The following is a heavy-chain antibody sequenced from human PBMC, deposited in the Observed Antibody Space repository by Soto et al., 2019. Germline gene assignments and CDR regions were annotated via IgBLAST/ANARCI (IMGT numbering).Heavy chain of an antibody. J-gene: IGHJ6*02. CDR3: ARGELVLEWLLGEGDYYYGMDV. D-gene: IGHD3-3*01. CDR2: IIPIFGTA. Sequence: SGKVSCKASGGTFSSYAISWVRQAPGQGLEWMGGIIPIFGTANYAQKFQGRVTITADESTSTAYMELSSLRSEDTAVYYCARGELVLEWLLGEGDYYYGMDVWGQGTTVTVSS. CDR1: GGTFSSYA. V-gene: IGHV1-69*13.